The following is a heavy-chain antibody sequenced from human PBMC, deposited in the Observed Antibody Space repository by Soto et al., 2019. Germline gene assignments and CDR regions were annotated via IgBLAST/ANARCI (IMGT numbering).Heavy chain of an antibody. V-gene: IGHV1-46*01. J-gene: IGHJ3*01. CDR1: GYTFSSFY. D-gene: IGHD5-12*01. Sequence: QVQLMQSGTEVKEPGASVNLSCKASGYTFSSFYIHWVRQAPGQGLESVGIMNPSGDRTNNAQNFQGRVTMTRDTATSTVYMELSSLTSEDTAVYYCARGRGYSGDDLQEDGFDVWGQGTMVTVS. CDR3: ARGRGYSGDDLQEDGFDV. CDR2: MNPSGDRT.